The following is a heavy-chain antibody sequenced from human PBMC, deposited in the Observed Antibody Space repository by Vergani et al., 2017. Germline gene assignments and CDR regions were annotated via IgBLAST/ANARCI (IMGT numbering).Heavy chain of an antibody. Sequence: QVQLVQSGAEVKKPGASVKVSCKASGYTFTGYYMHWVRQAPGQGLEWMGWINPSSGGTNYAQKFQGRGTLNRDTSISTAYMEMSRLRSDDTAVYYCAGDPAEGILDYWGQGTLVTVSS. J-gene: IGHJ4*02. CDR1: GYTFTGYY. CDR3: AGDPAEGILDY. V-gene: IGHV1-2*02. D-gene: IGHD1-26*01. CDR2: INPSSGGT.